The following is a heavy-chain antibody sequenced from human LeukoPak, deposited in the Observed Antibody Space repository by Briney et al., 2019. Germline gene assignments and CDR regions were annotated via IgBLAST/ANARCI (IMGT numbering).Heavy chain of an antibody. CDR2: IYGGGST. CDR1: GFTVSNNY. Sequence: GGSLRLSCAASGFTVSNNYMSWVRQAPGKGLEWVSTIYGGGSTYYPESVKGRFTISRDTSKNTLYLQMSSLRAEDTAVYYCARDAPHGSLDYWGQGTLVTVSS. CDR3: ARDAPHGSLDY. J-gene: IGHJ4*02. D-gene: IGHD3-10*01. V-gene: IGHV3-53*01.